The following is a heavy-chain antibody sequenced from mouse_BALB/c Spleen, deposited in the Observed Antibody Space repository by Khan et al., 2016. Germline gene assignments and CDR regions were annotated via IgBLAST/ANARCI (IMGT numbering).Heavy chain of an antibody. J-gene: IGHJ3*01. CDR2: ILPGTDST. CDR1: GYTFSRYW. V-gene: IGHV1-9*01. Sequence: QVRLQQSGAELMKPGASVKISCKASGYTFSRYWIEWVKERPGHGLEWIGEILPGTDSTNYNDKFKGKAALTAESSSSTAYIQLNSLTTEDSAVSYCARVASWGQGTLVTVSA. CDR3: ARVAS.